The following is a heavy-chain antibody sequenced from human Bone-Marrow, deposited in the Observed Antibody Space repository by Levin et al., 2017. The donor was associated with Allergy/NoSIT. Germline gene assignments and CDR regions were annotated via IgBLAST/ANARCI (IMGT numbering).Heavy chain of an antibody. CDR3: ARDSRGLEWAYYYGMDV. D-gene: IGHD3-3*01. J-gene: IGHJ6*02. CDR2: ISYDGSNK. Sequence: GESLKISCAASGFTFSSYAMHWVRQAPGKGLEWVAVISYDGSNKYYADSVKGRFTISRDNSKNTLYLQMNSLRAEDTAVYYCARDSRGLEWAYYYGMDVWGQGTTVTVSS. CDR1: GFTFSSYA. V-gene: IGHV3-30*04.